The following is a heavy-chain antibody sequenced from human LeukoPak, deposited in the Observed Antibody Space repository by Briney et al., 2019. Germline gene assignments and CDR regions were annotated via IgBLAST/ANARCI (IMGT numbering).Heavy chain of an antibody. Sequence: AASVKVSCKASGGTFSSYAISWVRQAPGQGLEWMGGIIPIFGTANYAQKFQGRVTITADESTSTAYMELSSLRSEDTPVYYCARAVVAATRTSQLDYWGQGTLVTVSS. CDR1: GGTFSSYA. J-gene: IGHJ4*02. D-gene: IGHD2-15*01. CDR3: ARAVVAATRTSQLDY. CDR2: IIPIFGTA. V-gene: IGHV1-69*13.